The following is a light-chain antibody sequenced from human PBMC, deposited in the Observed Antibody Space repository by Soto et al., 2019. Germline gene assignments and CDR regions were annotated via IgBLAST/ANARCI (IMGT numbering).Light chain of an antibody. CDR3: QSYDSSLSGFVV. V-gene: IGLV1-40*01. CDR2: GNS. J-gene: IGLJ2*01. Sequence: QSVLPQPPSVSGAPGQRVTISCTGSSSNIGAGYDVHWYQQLPGTAPKLLISGNSNRPSGVPDRFSGSKSGTSASLAITGLQAEDEADYYCQSYDSSLSGFVVFGGGTKLTVL. CDR1: SSNIGAGYD.